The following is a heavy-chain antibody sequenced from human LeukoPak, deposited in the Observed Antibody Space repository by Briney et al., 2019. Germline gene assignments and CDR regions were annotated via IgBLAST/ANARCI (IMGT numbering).Heavy chain of an antibody. V-gene: IGHV1-18*01. J-gene: IGHJ6*03. CDR3: ARFVAAEYYYYYYYMDV. CDR1: GYTFTSYD. Sequence: ASVKVSCKASGYTFTSYDINWVRQATGQGLEWMGWISAYNGNTNYAQKLQGRVTMTTDTSTSTAYMELRSLRSDDTAVYYCARFVAAEYYYYYYYMDVWGKGTTVTVSS. D-gene: IGHD6-13*01. CDR2: ISAYNGNT.